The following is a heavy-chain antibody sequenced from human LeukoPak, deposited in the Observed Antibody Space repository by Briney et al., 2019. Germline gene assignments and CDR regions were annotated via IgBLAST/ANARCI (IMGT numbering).Heavy chain of an antibody. V-gene: IGHV1-46*01. CDR3: ARDNSVEDTAWWFDP. Sequence: GASVKVSCKASGYTLTSYYMHWVRQAPGQGLEWMRIINPSGGSTSYAQKFQGRVTMTRDMSTSTDYMELSSLRSEDTAVYYCARDNSVEDTAWWFDPWGQGTLVTVSS. CDR2: INPSGGST. J-gene: IGHJ5*02. D-gene: IGHD4-23*01. CDR1: GYTLTSYY.